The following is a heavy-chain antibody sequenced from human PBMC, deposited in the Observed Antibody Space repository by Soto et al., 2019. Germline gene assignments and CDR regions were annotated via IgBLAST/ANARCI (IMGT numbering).Heavy chain of an antibody. Sequence: GSLRLSCAASGFTFSSYAMSWVRQAPGKGLEWVSAISGSGGSTYYADSVKGRFTISRDNSKNTLYLQMNSLRAEDTAVYYCAKDALSIVVVPAAIDYWGQGTLVTVSS. J-gene: IGHJ4*02. CDR2: ISGSGGST. D-gene: IGHD2-2*01. CDR3: AKDALSIVVVPAAIDY. CDR1: GFTFSSYA. V-gene: IGHV3-23*01.